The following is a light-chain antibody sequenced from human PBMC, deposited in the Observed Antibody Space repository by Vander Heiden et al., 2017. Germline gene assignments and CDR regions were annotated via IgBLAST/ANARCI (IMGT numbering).Light chain of an antibody. J-gene: IGKJ1*01. CDR1: QSISSY. Sequence: PTTQSPSSLSASVGDRVTITCRASQSISSYLNWYQQKPGKAPKLLIYAASSLQSGVPSRFSGSGSGTDFTLTISRLQPEDFATYYCQQCDSTPRTFGQGTKGEI. CDR3: QQCDSTPRT. V-gene: IGKV1-39*01. CDR2: AAS.